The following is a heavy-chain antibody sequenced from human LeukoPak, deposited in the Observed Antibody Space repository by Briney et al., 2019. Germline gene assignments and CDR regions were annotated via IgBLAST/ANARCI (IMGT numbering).Heavy chain of an antibody. D-gene: IGHD3-10*01. Sequence: GGSLTLTCAASGLSFSSFAKSWVRQGPARGLEGVSRFRGYGVTFYAASVKGRFTVSRDSSRNTVYFQLNNLRVEDTVIYYCAKASWFSSTDAVRWGQGTLVTVSS. CDR1: GLSFSSFA. J-gene: IGHJ4*02. CDR2: FRGYGVT. CDR3: AKASWFSSTDAVR. V-gene: IGHV3-23*01.